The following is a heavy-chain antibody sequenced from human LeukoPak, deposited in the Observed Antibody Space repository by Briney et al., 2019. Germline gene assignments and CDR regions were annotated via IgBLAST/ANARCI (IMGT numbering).Heavy chain of an antibody. CDR1: GGSISSSNW. V-gene: IGHV4-4*02. CDR2: IYHSGST. D-gene: IGHD3-16*01. CDR3: ARAPKLGGYYFDY. Sequence: SETLSLTCAVSGGSISSSNWWSWVRQPPGKGLEWIGEIYHSGSTNYNPSLKSRVTISVDKSKNQFSLKLSSVTAADTAVYYCARAPKLGGYYFDYWGQGTLVTVSS. J-gene: IGHJ4*02.